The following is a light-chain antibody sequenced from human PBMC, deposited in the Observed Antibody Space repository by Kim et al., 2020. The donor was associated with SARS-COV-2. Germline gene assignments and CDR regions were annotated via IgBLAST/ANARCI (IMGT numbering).Light chain of an antibody. Sequence: PGERATLSCRASQSVSSYLAWYQQKPGQAPRLLIYDASNRATGTPARFSGSGSGTDFTLTISSLEPEDFAVYYCQQRSNWPPKITFGPGTKVDIK. CDR2: DAS. V-gene: IGKV3-11*01. CDR1: QSVSSY. J-gene: IGKJ3*01. CDR3: QQRSNWPPKIT.